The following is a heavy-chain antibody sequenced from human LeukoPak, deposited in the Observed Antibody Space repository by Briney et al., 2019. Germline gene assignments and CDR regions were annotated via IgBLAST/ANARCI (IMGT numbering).Heavy chain of an antibody. J-gene: IGHJ4*02. CDR2: IIPIFGTA. CDR3: ARGGGGYDDY. Sequence: ASVKVSCKASGGTFSSYAISWVRQAPGQGLEWMGGIIPIFGTANYAQKFQGRVTITADESTSTAYMELGSLRSDDTAVYYCARGGGGYDDYWGQGTLVAVSS. CDR1: GGTFSSYA. D-gene: IGHD5-12*01. V-gene: IGHV1-69*13.